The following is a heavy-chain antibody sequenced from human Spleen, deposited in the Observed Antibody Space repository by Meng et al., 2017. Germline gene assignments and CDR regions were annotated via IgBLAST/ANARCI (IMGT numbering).Heavy chain of an antibody. CDR1: GYTFTSFD. CDR2: MNPNYGNT. J-gene: IGHJ4*02. D-gene: IGHD5-12*01. Sequence: QVRLVQAGAEVREPGGSVEGSCKASGYTFTSFDVNWVRQAPGQGLEWMGWMNPNYGNTDYAQKFQGRVTMTRDTSITTAYMELSSLGYEDTAVYYCARGVDAGVDYWGQGTLVTVSS. V-gene: IGHV1-8*01. CDR3: ARGVDAGVDY.